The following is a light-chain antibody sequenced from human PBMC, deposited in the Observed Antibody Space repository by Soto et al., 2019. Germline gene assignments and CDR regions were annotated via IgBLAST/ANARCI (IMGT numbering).Light chain of an antibody. CDR3: QQYKSYPSYT. V-gene: IGKV1-5*01. J-gene: IGKJ2*01. CDR2: DAS. Sequence: DIQMTQSPSALYASLGDIVTITCRASHSIDTWLAWYQQRPGKAPNLLIYDASSLASGVPSRFSGGGSGTEFPLTSSNRQPYDFGNYYCQQYKSYPSYTIGQGTKVELK. CDR1: HSIDTW.